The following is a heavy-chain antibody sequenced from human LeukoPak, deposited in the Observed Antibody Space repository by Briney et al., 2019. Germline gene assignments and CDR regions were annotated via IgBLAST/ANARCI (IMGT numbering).Heavy chain of an antibody. CDR3: ARMKEWLLAYYFDY. CDR1: GYTFTGYY. V-gene: IGHV1-2*02. D-gene: IGHD3-3*01. Sequence: ASVKVSCKASGYTFTGYYMHWVRQAPGQGLEWMGWINPNSGGTNYAQKFQGRVTMTRDTSISTAYMELSRQRSDDTAVYYCARMKEWLLAYYFDYWGQGTLVTVSS. J-gene: IGHJ4*02. CDR2: INPNSGGT.